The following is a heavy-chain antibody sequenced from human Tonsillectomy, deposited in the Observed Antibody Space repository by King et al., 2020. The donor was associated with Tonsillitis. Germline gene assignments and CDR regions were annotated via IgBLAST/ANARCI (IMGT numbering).Heavy chain of an antibody. CDR3: ARDLYSSGWYYFDN. CDR2: IYYSGST. D-gene: IGHD6-19*01. J-gene: IGHJ4*02. Sequence: VQLQESGPGLVKPSETLSLTCTVSGGSVSSGSYYWSWIRQPPGKGLEWIGYIYYSGSTNYNPSLKSRVTISVDTSKNQFSLKLSSVTAADTAVYYCARDLYSSGWYYFDNWGQGTLVTVSS. CDR1: GGSVSSGSYY. V-gene: IGHV4-61*01.